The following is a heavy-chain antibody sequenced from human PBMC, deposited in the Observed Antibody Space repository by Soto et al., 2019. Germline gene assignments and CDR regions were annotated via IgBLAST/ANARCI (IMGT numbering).Heavy chain of an antibody. CDR1: GFTFISYG. Sequence: QVQLVESGGGVVQPGRSLRLSCAASGFTFISYGMHWVRQAPGKGLECVAGISYDGSNKYYADSVKGRFTSSRDNSKNTLYLQMTSLRAEDTAVYYCAKEVWSGPLDVWGQGAPVTVSS. V-gene: IGHV3-30*18. CDR2: ISYDGSNK. D-gene: IGHD3-3*01. CDR3: AKEVWSGPLDV. J-gene: IGHJ6*02.